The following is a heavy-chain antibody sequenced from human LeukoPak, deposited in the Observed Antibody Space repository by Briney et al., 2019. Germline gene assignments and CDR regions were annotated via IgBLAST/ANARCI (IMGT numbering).Heavy chain of an antibody. D-gene: IGHD5-24*01. J-gene: IGHJ4*02. CDR1: GFTTFNSYA. V-gene: IGHV3-23*01. Sequence: GGSLRLSCAASGFTTFNSYAMTWVRQAPGKGLEWVASINGGGGITYYTDSVKGRFTISRDNSKNTLYLQMNSLRAEDTAVYYCAKTDGYRDLDYWGQGTLVTVSS. CDR2: INGGGGIT. CDR3: AKTDGYRDLDY.